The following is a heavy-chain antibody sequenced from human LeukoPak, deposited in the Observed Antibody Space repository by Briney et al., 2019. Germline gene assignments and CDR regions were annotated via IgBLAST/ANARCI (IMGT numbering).Heavy chain of an antibody. J-gene: IGHJ4*02. CDR1: GFTFSSYS. V-gene: IGHV3-30*14. CDR3: ARWARADSDY. CDR2: ISSDGGYK. D-gene: IGHD3-10*01. Sequence: GGSLRLSCAASGFTFSSYSMHWVRQAPGQGLEWVALISSDGGYKYYADSVKGGFTISRDNSKNTLYLQMNSLRAEDTAVYYCARWARADSDYWGQGTLVTVSS.